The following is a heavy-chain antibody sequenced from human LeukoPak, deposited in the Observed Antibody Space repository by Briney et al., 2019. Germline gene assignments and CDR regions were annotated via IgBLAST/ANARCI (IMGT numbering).Heavy chain of an antibody. CDR2: ISYDKSHR. J-gene: IGHJ4*02. V-gene: IGHV3-30*18. CDR1: GFTCSRNS. CDR3: AKSPDTWNNWLLEY. D-gene: IGHD1/OR15-1a*01. Sequence: GGPLRLSCAVSGFTCSRNSMNWVRPAPGEGLEWVALISYDKSHRYYADSVKGRFTISRDNTKNTLYLQMNSLRAEHTAVYYCAKSPDTWNNWLLEYWGQGTLVTVSS.